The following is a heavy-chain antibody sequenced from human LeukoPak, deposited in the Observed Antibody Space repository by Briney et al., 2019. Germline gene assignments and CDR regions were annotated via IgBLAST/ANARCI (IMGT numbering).Heavy chain of an antibody. J-gene: IGHJ4*02. CDR3: ARLGELRFGEGY. V-gene: IGHV3-21*01. CDR1: GFIFSHYN. Sequence: PGGSLRLSCAASGFIFSHYNMNWVRQAPGKGLEWVSSISSSGTYKYYADSVKGRFTISRDNTKNSLSLQMDSLRVEDTAVYFCARLGELRFGEGYWGQGSLVTVSS. D-gene: IGHD3-10*01. CDR2: ISSSGTYK.